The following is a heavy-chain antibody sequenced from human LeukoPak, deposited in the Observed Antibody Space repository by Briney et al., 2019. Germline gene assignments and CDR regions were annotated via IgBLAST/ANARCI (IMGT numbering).Heavy chain of an antibody. J-gene: IGHJ6*02. D-gene: IGHD3-10*01. CDR2: ISSSSSYI. CDR1: GFTVSSNY. Sequence: GGSLRLSCAASGFTVSSNYMSWVRQAPGKGLEWVSSISSSSSYIYYADSVKGRFTISRDNAKNSLYLQMNSLRAEDTAVYYCARELRGVVYYYYYGMDVWGQGTTVTVSS. V-gene: IGHV3-21*01. CDR3: ARELRGVVYYYYYGMDV.